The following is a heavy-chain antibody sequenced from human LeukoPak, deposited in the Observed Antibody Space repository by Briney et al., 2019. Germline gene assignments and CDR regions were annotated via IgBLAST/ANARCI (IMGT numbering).Heavy chain of an antibody. CDR3: ARENQAVAGQFDY. V-gene: IGHV4-4*07. CDR2: IYTSGST. J-gene: IGHJ4*02. Sequence: SETLSLTCAVYGGSFSGYYWSWIRQPAGKGLEWIGRIYTSGSTNYNPSLKSRVTISVDTSKNQFSLKLSSVTAADTAVYYCARENQAVAGQFDYWGQGTLVTVS. CDR1: GGSFSGYY. D-gene: IGHD6-19*01.